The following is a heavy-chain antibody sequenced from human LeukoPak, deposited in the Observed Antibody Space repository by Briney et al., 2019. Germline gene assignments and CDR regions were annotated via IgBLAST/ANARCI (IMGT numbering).Heavy chain of an antibody. J-gene: IGHJ4*02. CDR1: GYTFTGYC. V-gene: IGHV1-2*02. CDR3: ARETYSSSWVDY. D-gene: IGHD6-13*01. CDR2: INPNSGGT. Sequence: GASVKVSCKASGYTFTGYCMHWVRQAPGQGLEWMGWINPNSGGTNYAQKFQGRVTMTRDTSISTAYMELSRLRSDDTAVYYCARETYSSSWVDYWGQGTLVTVSS.